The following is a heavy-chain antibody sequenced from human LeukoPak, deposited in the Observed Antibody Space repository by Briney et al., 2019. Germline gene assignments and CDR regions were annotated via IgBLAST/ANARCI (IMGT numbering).Heavy chain of an antibody. Sequence: ESLRLSCVASGVSFSSYTGSWVRQTPGKGLEWGWGLVGSRSGKYAVSAKGRVTVSRDNSKNTFYLQMTGPSTEDTAVYYCAKDFVRGDGQWYIDYWGQGTLVTVS. CDR1: GVSFSSYT. CDR3: AKDFVRGDGQWYIDY. CDR2: LVGSRSG. D-gene: IGHD6-19*01. J-gene: IGHJ4*02. V-gene: IGHV3-23*01.